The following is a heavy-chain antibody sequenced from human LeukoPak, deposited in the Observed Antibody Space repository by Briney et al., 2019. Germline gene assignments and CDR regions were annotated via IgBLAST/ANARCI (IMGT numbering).Heavy chain of an antibody. CDR2: LYYNGIT. CDR1: GGSISSYY. CDR3: ARRGGGSITYFDY. V-gene: IGHV4-59*04. J-gene: IGHJ4*02. D-gene: IGHD3-10*01. Sequence: SETLSLTCTVSGGSISSYYWSWIRQPPGKGLEWIGSLYYNGITYYNPSLESRVTMSVDTSKNQFSLKLNSVTAADTAVYYCARRGGGSITYFDYWSQGALVTVSS.